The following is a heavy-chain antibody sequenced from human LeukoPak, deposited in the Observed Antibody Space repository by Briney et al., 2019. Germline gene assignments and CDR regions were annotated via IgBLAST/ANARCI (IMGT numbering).Heavy chain of an antibody. CDR2: IYTSGST. CDR1: GGSVSSGSYY. J-gene: IGHJ4*02. Sequence: SQTLSLTCTVSGGSVSSGSYYWSWIRQPAGKGLEWIGRIYTSGSTNYNPPLKSRVTISVDTSKNQFSLKLSSVTAADTAVYYCAREAYSEDYWGQGTLVTVSS. CDR3: AREAYSEDY. V-gene: IGHV4-61*02. D-gene: IGHD4-11*01.